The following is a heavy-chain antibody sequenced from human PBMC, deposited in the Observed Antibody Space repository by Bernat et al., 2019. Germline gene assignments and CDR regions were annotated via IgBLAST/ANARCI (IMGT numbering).Heavy chain of an antibody. CDR1: GGSISSSSYY. V-gene: IGHV4-39*01. Sequence: QLQLQESGPGLVKPSETLSLTCTVSGGSISSSSYYWGWIRQPPGKGLEWIGSIYYSGSTYYNPSLKSRVTISVETSKNQFSLKLSSVTAADTAVYYCASQDYYGSGSDQYYFDYWGQGTLVTVSS. J-gene: IGHJ4*02. CDR3: ASQDYYGSGSDQYYFDY. CDR2: IYYSGST. D-gene: IGHD3-10*01.